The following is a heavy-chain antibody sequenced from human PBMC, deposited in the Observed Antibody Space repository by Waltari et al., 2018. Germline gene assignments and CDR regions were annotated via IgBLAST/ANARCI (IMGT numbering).Heavy chain of an antibody. V-gene: IGHV1-2*02. Sequence: QVQLVQSGAEVKKPGASVKVSCKASGYIFIDHYMHWMRQAPGQGLEWMGWINPKSGDTLYAQKFQGRFIMTRDTAISTAYMELSSLTSDDTAVYYCARGGTNVLESVVPKVPFNYWGQGTLVTVSS. D-gene: IGHD2-8*01. CDR2: INPKSGDT. J-gene: IGHJ4*02. CDR3: ARGGTNVLESVVPKVPFNY. CDR1: GYIFIDHY.